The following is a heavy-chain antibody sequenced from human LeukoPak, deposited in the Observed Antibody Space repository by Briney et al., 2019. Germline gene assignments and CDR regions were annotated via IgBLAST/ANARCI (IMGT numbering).Heavy chain of an antibody. J-gene: IGHJ4*02. CDR3: ARGEAYCGGDCYSGSDY. CDR1: GFTFSSYE. Sequence: PGGSLRLSCAASGFTFSSYEMNWIRQAPGKGMEWVSYISSSGTNIYYADSVKGRFTISRDNAKNSLYLQMNSLRSEDTAVYYCARGEAYCGGDCYSGSDYWGQGTLVTVSS. V-gene: IGHV3-48*03. CDR2: ISSSGTNI. D-gene: IGHD2-21*02.